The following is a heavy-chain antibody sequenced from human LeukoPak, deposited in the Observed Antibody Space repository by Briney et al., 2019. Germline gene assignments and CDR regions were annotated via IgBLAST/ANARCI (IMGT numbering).Heavy chain of an antibody. Sequence: GGSLRLSCAASGFTVSSNYMSWVRQAPGKGLEWVSVIYSGGSTYYADSVKGRFTISRDNSKNTLYLQMNSLRAEDTAVYYCASVFYDILTGYYPRENDAFDICGQGTMVTVSS. CDR3: ASVFYDILTGYYPRENDAFDI. CDR2: IYSGGST. V-gene: IGHV3-53*01. CDR1: GFTVSSNY. D-gene: IGHD3-9*01. J-gene: IGHJ3*02.